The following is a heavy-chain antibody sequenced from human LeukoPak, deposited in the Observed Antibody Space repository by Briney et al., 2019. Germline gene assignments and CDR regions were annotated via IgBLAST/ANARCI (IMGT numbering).Heavy chain of an antibody. J-gene: IGHJ4*02. V-gene: IGHV3-7*01. CDR1: GFTFSSYW. Sequence: PGGSLRLSCAASGFTFSSYWMSWVRQAPGKGLEWVANIKQDGSEKYYVDSVKGRFTISRDNAKNSLYLQMNSLRAEDTAVNYCATDPYYDFWSGSGVYWGQGTLVAVSS. D-gene: IGHD3-3*01. CDR3: ATDPYYDFWSGSGVY. CDR2: IKQDGSEK.